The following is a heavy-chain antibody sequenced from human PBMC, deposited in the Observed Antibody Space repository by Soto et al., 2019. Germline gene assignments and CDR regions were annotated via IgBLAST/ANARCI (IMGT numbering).Heavy chain of an antibody. CDR3: ARGQGYSYGLDY. CDR2: IYYSGTP. CDR1: GGSISSSNYY. Sequence: LSLTCTVSGGSISSSNYYWGWIRQPPGKGLDWIGNIYYSGTPYYNPSLKSRVTISVDTSKNQFSLKLSSVTAADTAVYYCARGQGYSYGLDYWGQGTLVTVSS. J-gene: IGHJ4*02. V-gene: IGHV4-39*07. D-gene: IGHD5-18*01.